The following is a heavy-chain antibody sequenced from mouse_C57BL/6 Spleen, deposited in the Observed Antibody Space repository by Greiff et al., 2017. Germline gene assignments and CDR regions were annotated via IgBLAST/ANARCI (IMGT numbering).Heavy chain of an antibody. CDR3: AAAQATHYYAMDY. D-gene: IGHD3-2*02. CDR2: IYPGDGDT. Sequence: QVQLKESGPELVKPGASVKISCKASGYAFSSSWMNWVKQRPGKGLEWIGRIYPGDGDTNYNGKFKGKATLTADKSSSTAYMQLSSLTSEDSAVYFCAAAQATHYYAMDYWGQGTSVTVSS. J-gene: IGHJ4*01. V-gene: IGHV1-82*01. CDR1: GYAFSSSW.